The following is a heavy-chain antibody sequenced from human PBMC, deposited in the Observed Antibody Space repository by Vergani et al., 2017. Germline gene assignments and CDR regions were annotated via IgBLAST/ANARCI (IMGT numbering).Heavy chain of an antibody. CDR1: GFSLSNARMG. CDR3: VHRLGYFDWDGAFDV. CDR2: IFSNDEK. J-gene: IGHJ3*01. V-gene: IGHV2-26*01. D-gene: IGHD3-9*01. Sequence: QVTLKESGPVLLKPTETLTLTCTVSGFSLSNARMGVSWIRQPPGKALEWLAHIFSNDEKSYSTSLKSRLTISKDTSKSQVVLTMTNMDPVDTATYYCVHRLGYFDWDGAFDVWGPGTMVTVSS.